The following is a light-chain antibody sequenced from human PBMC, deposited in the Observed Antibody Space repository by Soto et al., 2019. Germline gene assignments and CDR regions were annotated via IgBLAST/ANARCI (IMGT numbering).Light chain of an antibody. Sequence: QSVLTQPVSVSGSPGQSITISCTGTSSDVGGYNYVSWYQQHPGKAPKLMIYDVSNRPSGVSNRFSGSKSGNTASLTISGPRAGDGADYYCTSNTNRSPPVFGGGPKLT. CDR3: TSNTNRSPPV. CDR2: DVS. CDR1: SSDVGGYNY. V-gene: IGLV2-14*01. J-gene: IGLJ2*01.